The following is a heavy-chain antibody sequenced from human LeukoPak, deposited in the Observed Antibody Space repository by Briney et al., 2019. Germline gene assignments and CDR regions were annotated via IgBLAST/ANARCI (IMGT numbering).Heavy chain of an antibody. CDR2: IYYSGST. V-gene: IGHV4-59*01. D-gene: IGHD5-18*01. CDR1: GGSISSYY. Sequence: SETLSLTCTVSGGSISSYYWSWIRQPPGKGLEWIGYIYYSGSTNYNPSLTSRVTISVDTSKNQFSLKLSSVTAADTAVYYCARGLLDSYGYGYYFDYWGQGTLVTVSS. CDR3: ARGLLDSYGYGYYFDY. J-gene: IGHJ4*02.